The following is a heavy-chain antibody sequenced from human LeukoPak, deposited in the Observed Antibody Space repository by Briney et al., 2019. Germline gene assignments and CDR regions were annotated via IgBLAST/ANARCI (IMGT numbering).Heavy chain of an antibody. Sequence: GGSLRLSCAASGFSFSSCALSWVRQAPGRGLEWVSAISDSGGRTYYADFVKGRFTISRDNSENTLFLQMSSLRAEDTATYYCAKHYGSGTYYNYFTYCGQGTLVSVSS. V-gene: IGHV3-23*01. CDR1: GFSFSSCA. J-gene: IGHJ4*02. D-gene: IGHD3-10*01. CDR2: ISDSGGRT. CDR3: AKHYGSGTYYNYFTY.